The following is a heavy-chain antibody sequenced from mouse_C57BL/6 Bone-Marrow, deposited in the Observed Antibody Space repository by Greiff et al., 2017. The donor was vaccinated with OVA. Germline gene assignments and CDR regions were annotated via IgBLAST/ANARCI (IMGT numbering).Heavy chain of an antibody. CDR2: ISDGGSYT. D-gene: IGHD2-1*01. Sequence: EVQLVESGGGLVKPGGSLKLSCAASGFTFSSYAMSWVRQTPEKRLEWVATISDGGSYTYYPDNVKGRFTISRDNAKNNLYLQMSHLKSEDTAMYYCARDRLYYPFAYWGQGTLVTVSA. V-gene: IGHV5-4*01. CDR3: ARDRLYYPFAY. J-gene: IGHJ3*01. CDR1: GFTFSSYA.